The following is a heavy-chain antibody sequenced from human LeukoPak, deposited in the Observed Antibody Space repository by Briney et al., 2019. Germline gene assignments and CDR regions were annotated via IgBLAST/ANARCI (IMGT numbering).Heavy chain of an antibody. J-gene: IGHJ4*02. V-gene: IGHV1-69*13. CDR1: GGTFSSYA. CDR2: IIPIFGTA. D-gene: IGHD3-9*01. Sequence: SVKVSCKASGGTFSSYAISWARQAPGQGLEWMGGIIPIFGTANYAQKFQGRVTITADESTSTAYMELSSLRSEDTAVYYCARRHNNYDILTGYELDYWGQGTLVTVSS. CDR3: ARRHNNYDILTGYELDY.